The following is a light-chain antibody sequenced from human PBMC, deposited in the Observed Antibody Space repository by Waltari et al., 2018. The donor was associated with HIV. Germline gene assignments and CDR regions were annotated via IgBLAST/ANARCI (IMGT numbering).Light chain of an antibody. J-gene: IGLJ3*02. CDR2: GNT. CDR3: QSYDSSLSAWV. V-gene: IGLV1-40*01. CDR1: SSNIGADYH. Sequence: QSVLTQPPSLSGAPGPTVTISCTGTSSNIGADYHVHWYQQLPGTAPKLLIYGNTIRPSGVPDRFSGSKSGTSASLAITGLQADDEADYYCQSYDSSLSAWVFGGGTKLTVL.